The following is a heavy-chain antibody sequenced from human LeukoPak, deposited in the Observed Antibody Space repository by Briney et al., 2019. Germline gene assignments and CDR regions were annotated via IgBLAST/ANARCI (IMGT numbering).Heavy chain of an antibody. J-gene: IGHJ5*02. CDR3: AKDGRGLSNWFDP. V-gene: IGHV3-23*01. Sequence: RGSLRLSCAPSGFTLSSSPMSCVRQAPADGLGWASAIRGSGRTTYHADSVQGRLTISRDNSKNTLYLQMNRLRAEDTAVYYCAKDGRGLSNWFDPWGQGTLVTVSS. CDR1: GFTLSSSP. D-gene: IGHD3/OR15-3a*01. CDR2: IRGSGRTT.